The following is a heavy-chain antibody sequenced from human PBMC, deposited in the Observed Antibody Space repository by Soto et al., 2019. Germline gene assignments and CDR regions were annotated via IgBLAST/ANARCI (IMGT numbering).Heavy chain of an antibody. J-gene: IGHJ4*02. Sequence: GGSLRLSCAASGFTFSDYYMSWIRQAPGKGLEWVSYISSSGSTIYYADSVKGRFTTSRDNAKNSLYLQMNSLRAEDTAVYYCVSRGYDYRPGYWGQGTLVTVSS. CDR1: GFTFSDYY. CDR3: VSRGYDYRPGY. CDR2: ISSSGSTI. V-gene: IGHV3-11*01. D-gene: IGHD5-12*01.